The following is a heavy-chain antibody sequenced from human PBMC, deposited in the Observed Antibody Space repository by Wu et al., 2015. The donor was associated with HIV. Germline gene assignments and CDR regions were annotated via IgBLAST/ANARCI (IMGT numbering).Heavy chain of an antibody. V-gene: IGHV1-46*01. D-gene: IGHD3-3*01. J-gene: IGHJ5*01. CDR2: INPGDGST. CDR1: GYTFINYY. CDR3: AKDLGFDFGSGTTWFDS. Sequence: QVQLIQSGAAVKQPGASVKVSCQASGYTFINYYMHWVRQAPGQGPEWMGIINPGDGSTKYAHRFHDRVTMARDTSTSTVYMELSRLRSDDTAIYYCAKDLGFDFGSGTTWFDSVGPGDPGHRLL.